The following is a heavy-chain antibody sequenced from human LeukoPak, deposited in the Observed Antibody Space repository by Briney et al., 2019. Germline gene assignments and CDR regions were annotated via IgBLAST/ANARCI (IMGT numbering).Heavy chain of an antibody. V-gene: IGHV4-61*01. Sequence: SQTLSLTCTVSGGSISSGSYYWSWIRQPPGKGLEWIGYIYYSGSTDYNPSLKSPVTISVDTSKNQFSLKLSSVTAADTAVYFCARARGGSGSYYIPYYYYGMDVWGQGTTVTVSS. CDR3: ARARGGSGSYYIPYYYYGMDV. J-gene: IGHJ6*02. D-gene: IGHD3-10*01. CDR2: IYYSGST. CDR1: GGSISSGSYY.